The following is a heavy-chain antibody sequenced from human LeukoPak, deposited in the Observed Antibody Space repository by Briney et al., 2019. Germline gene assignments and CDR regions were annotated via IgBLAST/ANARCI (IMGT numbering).Heavy chain of an antibody. CDR3: TTDLESRNAFDI. D-gene: IGHD1-14*01. CDR2: IKSKTDGGTT. Sequence: WIRQPPGKGLEWVGRIKSKTDGGTTDYAAPVKGRFTISRDDSKNTLYLQMNSLKTEDTAVYYCTTDLESRNAFDIWGQGTMVTVSS. V-gene: IGHV3-15*07. J-gene: IGHJ3*02.